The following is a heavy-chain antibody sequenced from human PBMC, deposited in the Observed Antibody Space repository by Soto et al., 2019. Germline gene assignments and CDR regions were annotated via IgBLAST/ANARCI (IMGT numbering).Heavy chain of an antibody. CDR1: GGSISSYY. D-gene: IGHD3-10*01. V-gene: IGHV4-59*08. Sequence: SETLSLTCTVAGGSISSYYWSWIRQPPGKGLEWIGYIYYSGSTNYNPSLKSRVTISVDTSKNQFSLKLSSVTAADTAVYYCARNYGPGYTFDYWGQGTLVTVSS. CDR3: ARNYGPGYTFDY. CDR2: IYYSGST. J-gene: IGHJ4*02.